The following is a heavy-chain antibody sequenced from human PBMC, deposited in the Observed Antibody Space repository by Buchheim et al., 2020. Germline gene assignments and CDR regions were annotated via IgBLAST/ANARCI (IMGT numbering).Heavy chain of an antibody. D-gene: IGHD6-19*01. CDR1: GFTFSSYG. Sequence: QVQLVESGGGVVQPGRSLRLSCAASGFTFSSYGMHWVRQAPGKGLEWVAVIWYDGSNKYYADSVKGRFTISRDNSKNTLYLQMISLRAEDTAVYYCARDPLEAVAGTSRAFDYWGQGTL. J-gene: IGHJ4*02. CDR3: ARDPLEAVAGTSRAFDY. V-gene: IGHV3-33*01. CDR2: IWYDGSNK.